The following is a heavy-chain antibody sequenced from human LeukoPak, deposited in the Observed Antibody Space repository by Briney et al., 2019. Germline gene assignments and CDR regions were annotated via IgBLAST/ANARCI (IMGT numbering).Heavy chain of an antibody. D-gene: IGHD2/OR15-2a*01. CDR3: ARVSAVGGNSEYHYYYYGMRV. CDR1: GGSISTDY. Sequence: SETLSLTCTVSGGSISTDYWCWIRKPPGKGLEWIGYIYYTGSVSYNPSLKSRVTISVDTSKNQFSLKLSSVTAADSAVYYCARVSAVGGNSEYHYYYYGMRVWGQGTTVTVSS. CDR2: IYYTGSV. V-gene: IGHV4-59*01. J-gene: IGHJ6*02.